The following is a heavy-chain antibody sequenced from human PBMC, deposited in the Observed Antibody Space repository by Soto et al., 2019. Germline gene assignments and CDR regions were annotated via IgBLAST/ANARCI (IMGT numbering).Heavy chain of an antibody. CDR2: ISWNSGSI. CDR3: AKDSNYALNYFDY. CDR1: GFTFDDYA. D-gene: IGHD4-4*01. Sequence: GGSLRLSCAASGFTFDDYAMHWVRQAPGKGLEWVSGISWNSGSIGYADSVKGRFTISRDNAKNSLYLQMNSLRAEDTALYYCAKDSNYALNYFDYWGQGTLVTVSS. V-gene: IGHV3-9*01. J-gene: IGHJ4*02.